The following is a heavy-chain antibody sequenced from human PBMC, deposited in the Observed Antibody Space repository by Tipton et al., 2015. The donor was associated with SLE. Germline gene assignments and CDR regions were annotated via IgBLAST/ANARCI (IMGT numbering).Heavy chain of an antibody. CDR3: ARDPRKNIENWFDP. J-gene: IGHJ5*02. CDR1: GYTFTGYY. Sequence: QSGAEVKKPGASVKVSCKASGYTFTGYYMHWVRQAPGQGLEWMGWINPNSGGTKYAQKFQGRVTMTRDTSISTAYMELSRLRSDDTAVYYCARDPRKNIENWFDPWGQGTLVTVSS. D-gene: IGHD2/OR15-2a*01. CDR2: INPNSGGT. V-gene: IGHV1-2*02.